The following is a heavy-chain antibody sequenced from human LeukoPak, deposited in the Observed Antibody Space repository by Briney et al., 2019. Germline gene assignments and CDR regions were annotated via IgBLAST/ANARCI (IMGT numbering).Heavy chain of an antibody. CDR2: INHSGST. CDR3: ARDGWLRFFDY. V-gene: IGHV4-34*01. CDR1: GGSFSGYY. Sequence: SETLSLTCAVYGGSFSGYYWSWIRQPPGKGLEWIGEINHSGSTNYNPSLKSRVTISVDTYKNQFSLKLSSVTAADTAVYYCARDGWLRFFDYWGQGTLVTVSS. D-gene: IGHD5-12*01. J-gene: IGHJ4*02.